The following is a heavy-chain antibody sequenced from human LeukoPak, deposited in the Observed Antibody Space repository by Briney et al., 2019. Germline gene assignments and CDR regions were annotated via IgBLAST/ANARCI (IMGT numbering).Heavy chain of an antibody. CDR3: GTGMFREPLNDY. Sequence: SVKVSCKAPGGTFSSYAISWVRQAPGQGLEWMGGIIPMFGTANYTQKVQGRVTITADESTSTAYMELSSLRSEDTAVYYCGTGMFREPLNDYWGPGTLVTVSS. J-gene: IGHJ4*02. CDR2: IIPMFGTA. CDR1: GGTFSSYA. D-gene: IGHD3-10*02. V-gene: IGHV1-69*13.